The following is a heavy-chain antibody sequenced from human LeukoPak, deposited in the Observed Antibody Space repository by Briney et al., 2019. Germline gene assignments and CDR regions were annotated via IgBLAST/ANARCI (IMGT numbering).Heavy chain of an antibody. CDR1: GGTFSSNA. CDR3: ARDARRRYCSSTSCYWGWFDP. CDR2: IIPMLGTA. V-gene: IGHV1-69*13. D-gene: IGHD2-2*01. Sequence: ASVKVSCKASGGTFSSNAISWVRQAPGQGLEWMGGIIPMLGTANYAQKFQGRVTITADESTSTAYMELSSLRSEDTAVYYCARDARRRYCSSTSCYWGWFDPWGQGTLVTVSS. J-gene: IGHJ5*02.